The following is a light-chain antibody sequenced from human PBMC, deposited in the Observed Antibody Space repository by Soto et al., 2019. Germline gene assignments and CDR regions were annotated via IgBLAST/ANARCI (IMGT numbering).Light chain of an antibody. Sequence: QSVLTQPASVSGSPGQSITISCTGTSSDVGGYNYVSWYQQHPGKAPKLMIYEVTNRPSGVSNRFSASKSGNTASLTISGLQAEDEADYYCTSYTTSSTSVFGTGTKVTVL. CDR2: EVT. CDR1: SSDVGGYNY. J-gene: IGLJ1*01. CDR3: TSYTTSSTSV. V-gene: IGLV2-14*01.